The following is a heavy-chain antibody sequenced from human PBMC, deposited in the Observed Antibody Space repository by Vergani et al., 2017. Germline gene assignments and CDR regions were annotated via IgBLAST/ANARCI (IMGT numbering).Heavy chain of an antibody. CDR1: GYTFTGYY. CDR2: INPNSGGT. Sequence: QVQLVQSGAEVKKPGASVKVSCKASGYTFTGYYMHWVRQAPGQGLEWMGWINPNSGGTNYAQKFQGRVTMTRDTSISTAYMELSRLRSDDTAVYYCARVYCSSTSCPGGWFDPWGQGSLVTVSS. J-gene: IGHJ5*02. CDR3: ARVYCSSTSCPGGWFDP. D-gene: IGHD2-2*01. V-gene: IGHV1-2*02.